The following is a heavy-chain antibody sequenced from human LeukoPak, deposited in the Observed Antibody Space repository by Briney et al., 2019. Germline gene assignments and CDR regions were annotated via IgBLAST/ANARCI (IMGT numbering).Heavy chain of an antibody. Sequence: GGSLRLSCAASGFTVSSNHMSWVRQAPGKGLEWVSVIYSGGSTDYADSVKGRFTISRDNLKNTLYLQMDTLRAEDTAVYYCARGPAGYNWGQGTLVTVSS. CDR2: IYSGGST. J-gene: IGHJ4*02. CDR3: ARGPAGYN. V-gene: IGHV3-53*01. D-gene: IGHD1-1*01. CDR1: GFTVSSNH.